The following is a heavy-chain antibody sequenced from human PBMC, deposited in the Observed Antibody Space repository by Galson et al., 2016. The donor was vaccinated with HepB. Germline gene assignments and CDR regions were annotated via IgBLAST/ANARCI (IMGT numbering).Heavy chain of an antibody. Sequence: SLRLSCAASGFTFSSYAMHWVRQAPGKGLEWVAVISFDGSNTYYADSVKGRFTISRDNSKDTPYLQMNSLRPEDRAVYYCAKYSSGWSSSQYYFDYWGQGTLVTVSS. J-gene: IGHJ4*02. CDR3: AKYSSGWSSSQYYFDY. D-gene: IGHD6-19*01. V-gene: IGHV3-30*18. CDR2: ISFDGSNT. CDR1: GFTFSSYA.